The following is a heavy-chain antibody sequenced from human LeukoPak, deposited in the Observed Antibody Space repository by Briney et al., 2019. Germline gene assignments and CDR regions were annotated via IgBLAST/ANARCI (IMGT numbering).Heavy chain of an antibody. D-gene: IGHD6-13*01. CDR3: ARNSIAAAGTGFDY. CDR1: GFTFDDCA. J-gene: IGHJ4*02. Sequence: QPGRSLRLSCAASGFTFDDCAMHWVRQAPGKGLEWVSGISWNSGSIGYADSVKGRFTISRDNAKNSLYLQMNSLRAEDTALYYCARNSIAAAGTGFDYWGQGTLVTVSS. V-gene: IGHV3-9*01. CDR2: ISWNSGSI.